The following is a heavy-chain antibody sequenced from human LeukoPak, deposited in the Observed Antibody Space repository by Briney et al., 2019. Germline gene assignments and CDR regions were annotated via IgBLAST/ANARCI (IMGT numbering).Heavy chain of an antibody. CDR1: GVPIRSYY. V-gene: IGHV4-59*01. CDR3: ARVGCSSTSCQRRGGFDP. D-gene: IGHD2-2*01. Sequence: SETLSLTCIVSGVPIRSYYWRWIRQPPGQGLEWIGYIYYSGSTNYNPSLKSRVTLSVDASKNQFSLKLSSVTAADTAVYYCARVGCSSTSCQRRGGFDPWGQGTLVTVSS. J-gene: IGHJ5*02. CDR2: IYYSGST.